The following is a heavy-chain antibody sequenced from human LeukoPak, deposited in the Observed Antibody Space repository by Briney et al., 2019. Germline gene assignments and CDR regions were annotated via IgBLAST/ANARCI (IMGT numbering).Heavy chain of an antibody. V-gene: IGHV4-61*01. J-gene: IGHJ4*02. CDR1: GGSVSSGSYY. D-gene: IGHD3-10*01. Sequence: SETLSLTCTVSGGSVSSGSYYWSWIRQPPGKGLEWIGYIYYSGSTYYNPSLKSRVTISVDTSKNQFSLKLSSVTAADTAVYYCARAHRGSGSYYPPFFDYWGQGTLVTVSS. CDR3: ARAHRGSGSYYPPFFDY. CDR2: IYYSGST.